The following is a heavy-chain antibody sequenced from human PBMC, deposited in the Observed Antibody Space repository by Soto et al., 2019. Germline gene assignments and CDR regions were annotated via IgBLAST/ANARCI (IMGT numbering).Heavy chain of an antibody. CDR2: FDPEDGET. D-gene: IGHD3-22*01. CDR3: ATGATMIELNY. V-gene: IGHV1-24*01. CDR1: GYPLTELS. J-gene: IGHJ4*02. Sequence: DAVQVSCKVSGYPLTELSMHWVRQAPGKGLEWMGGFDPEDGETIYAQKFQGRVTMTEDTSTDTAYMELSSLRSEDTAVYDCATGATMIELNYWGQGTMVTVLL.